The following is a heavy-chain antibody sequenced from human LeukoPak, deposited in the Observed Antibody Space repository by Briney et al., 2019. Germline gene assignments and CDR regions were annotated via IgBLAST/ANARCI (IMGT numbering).Heavy chain of an antibody. CDR1: GGSFSGHY. Sequence: PSETLSLTCGVYGGSFSGHYWSWIRQPPGKGLEWIGEINHSGSTNYSPSLKSRVTISVDTSKNQFSLKVSSVTAADTAVYYCAKEGIFGVPDVWGKGTTVTVSS. D-gene: IGHD3-3*01. CDR3: AKEGIFGVPDV. V-gene: IGHV4-34*01. CDR2: INHSGST. J-gene: IGHJ6*04.